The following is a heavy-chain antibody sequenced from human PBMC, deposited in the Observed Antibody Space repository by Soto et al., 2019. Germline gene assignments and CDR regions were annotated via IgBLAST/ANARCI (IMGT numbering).Heavy chain of an antibody. J-gene: IGHJ6*02. D-gene: IGHD5-12*01. V-gene: IGHV5-51*01. Sequence: GESLKISCKGSGYSFTSYWIGWVRQMPGKGLEWMGIIYPGDSDTRYSPSFQGQVTISADKSISTAYLQWSSLKASDTAMYYCARLGGYDYRGYYGMDVWGQGTTVTVSS. CDR1: GYSFTSYW. CDR3: ARLGGYDYRGYYGMDV. CDR2: IYPGDSDT.